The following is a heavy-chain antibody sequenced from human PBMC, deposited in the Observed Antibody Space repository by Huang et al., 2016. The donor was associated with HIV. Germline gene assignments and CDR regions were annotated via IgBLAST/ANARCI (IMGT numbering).Heavy chain of an antibody. CDR3: ARHFSYYDSSGYTPWDAFDI. J-gene: IGHJ3*02. CDR1: GGSITSSSYY. D-gene: IGHD3-22*01. V-gene: IGHV4-39*01. CDR2: IYYSGIP. Sequence: QLQLQGSGPGLVKPSETLSLTCTVSGGSITSSSYYWGWIRQPPGKGLEWVGSIYYSGIPDYNPSLKSRVTVSFDTSKNQFSLKLSSVTAADTAVYYCARHFSYYDSSGYTPWDAFDIWGQGTMVTVSS.